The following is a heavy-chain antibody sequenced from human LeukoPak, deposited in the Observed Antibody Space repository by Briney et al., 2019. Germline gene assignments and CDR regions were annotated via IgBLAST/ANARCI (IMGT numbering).Heavy chain of an antibody. V-gene: IGHV1-18*01. CDR1: GYTFTSYG. J-gene: IGHJ4*02. Sequence: ASVKVSCKASGYTFTSYGISWVRQAPGQGLEWMGWISAYNGNTNYAQKLQGRVTMTTDTSTSTAYVELRSLRSDDTAVYYCARDTSRVVVPAAIGNYWGQGTLVTVSS. D-gene: IGHD2-2*01. CDR3: ARDTSRVVVPAAIGNY. CDR2: ISAYNGNT.